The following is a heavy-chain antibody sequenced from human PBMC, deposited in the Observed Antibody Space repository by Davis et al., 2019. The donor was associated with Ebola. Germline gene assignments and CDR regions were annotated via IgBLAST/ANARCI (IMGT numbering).Heavy chain of an antibody. CDR1: GFTFSRYG. D-gene: IGHD4-17*01. CDR2: IRCDATSQ. Sequence: WGSLSLTCEASGFTFSRYGMHWVRQAPGKGLEWVAFIRCDATSQDYGKSVQGRFFISRDDSKNTLYLRMDNLTAEDTAVYYCARDSDYGYPHGMDVWGQGTTVTVSS. V-gene: IGHV3-30*02. CDR3: ARDSDYGYPHGMDV. J-gene: IGHJ6*02.